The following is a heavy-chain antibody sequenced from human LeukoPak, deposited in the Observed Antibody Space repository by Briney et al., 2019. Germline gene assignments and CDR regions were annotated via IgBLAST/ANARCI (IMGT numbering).Heavy chain of an antibody. CDR2: FDPEDSET. Sequence: ASVKVSCKVSGYTLTELSMHWVRQAPGKGLEWMGGFDPEDSETIYAQKFQGRVTMTEDTSTDTAYMELSSLRSEDTAVYYCATNSYYDSSGYFWGQGTLVTVSS. J-gene: IGHJ4*02. V-gene: IGHV1-24*01. CDR3: ATNSYYDSSGYF. D-gene: IGHD3-22*01. CDR1: GYTLTELS.